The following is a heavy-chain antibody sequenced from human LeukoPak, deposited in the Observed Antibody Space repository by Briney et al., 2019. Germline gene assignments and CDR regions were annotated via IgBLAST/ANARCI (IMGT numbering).Heavy chain of an antibody. J-gene: IGHJ6*03. V-gene: IGHV4-39*01. CDR1: GGSISTSTYN. D-gene: IGHD3-22*01. CDR2: AYYTGIT. Sequence: SETLSLTCTVAGGSISTSTYNWGRIRQPPGKGLEWIGSAYYTGITYYNPSVESRVTISVDTSKNHFSLELNSVTAADTGVYFCARQVRSPVVMFMDVWGKGTTVIVSS. CDR3: ARQVRSPVVMFMDV.